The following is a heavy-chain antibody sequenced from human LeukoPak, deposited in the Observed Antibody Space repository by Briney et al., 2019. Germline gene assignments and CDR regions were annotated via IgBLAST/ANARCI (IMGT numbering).Heavy chain of an antibody. Sequence: ASVKVSCKASGYTFTGYYMHWVRQAPGQGLEWMGWTNPNSGGTNYAQKFQGRVTMTRDTSISTAYMELSRLRSDDTAVYYCARDIAEHDAFDIWGQGTMVTVSS. CDR3: ARDIAEHDAFDI. CDR1: GYTFTGYY. D-gene: IGHD2-15*01. J-gene: IGHJ3*02. CDR2: TNPNSGGT. V-gene: IGHV1-2*02.